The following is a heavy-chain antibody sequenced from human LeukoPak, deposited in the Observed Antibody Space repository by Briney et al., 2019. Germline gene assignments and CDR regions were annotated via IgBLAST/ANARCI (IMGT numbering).Heavy chain of an antibody. CDR3: ARSARLMKGVVEVTALDD. CDR2: ISGSGGST. CDR1: GFTFSNSA. J-gene: IGHJ4*02. D-gene: IGHD3-3*01. V-gene: IGHV3-23*01. Sequence: GGSLRLSCAASGFTFSNSAMSWVRQAPGKGLEWVSTISGSGGSTYYADSVKGRFTISRDNSKNTLYLQMNSLRADDTAVYYCARSARLMKGVVEVTALDDWGQGTLVTVSS.